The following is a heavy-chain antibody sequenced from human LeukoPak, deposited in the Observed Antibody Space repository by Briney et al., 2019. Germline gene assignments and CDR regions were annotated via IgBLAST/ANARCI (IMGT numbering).Heavy chain of an antibody. J-gene: IGHJ4*02. CDR3: AGSGWQVYLDY. CDR1: GFTFSRFW. V-gene: IGHV3-7*01. CDR2: IKQDGSEK. D-gene: IGHD6-19*01. Sequence: PGGSLRLSXAASGFTFSRFWMTWVRQAPGKGLEWVANIKQDGSEKYYVDSVKGRFTISRDNAKNSLYLQMNSLRAEDTAVYYCAGSGWQVYLDYWGQGTLVTVSS.